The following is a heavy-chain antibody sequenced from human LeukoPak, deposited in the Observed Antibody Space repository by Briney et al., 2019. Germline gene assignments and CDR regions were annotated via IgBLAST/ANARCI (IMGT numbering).Heavy chain of an antibody. CDR3: ARDVGSGHGFDI. D-gene: IGHD6-19*01. J-gene: IGHJ3*02. CDR1: GFTFSSYN. CDR2: ISSSSSYI. V-gene: IGHV3-21*01. Sequence: GGSLRLSCAASGFTFSSYNMNWVRQAPGKGLEWVSSISSSSSYIYYADSVRGRFTISRDNGKDSLYLQMNSLRAEDTAVYYCARDVGSGHGFDIWGQGTMVPVSS.